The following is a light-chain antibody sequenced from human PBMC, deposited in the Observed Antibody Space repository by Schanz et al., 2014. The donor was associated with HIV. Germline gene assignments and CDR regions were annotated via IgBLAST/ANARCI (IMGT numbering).Light chain of an antibody. J-gene: IGLJ2*01. V-gene: IGLV1-47*01. Sequence: QSVLTQPPSASGTPGQRVTISCSGSSSNIGSNYVYWYHQLPGTAPKLLIYRNNQRPSGVPDRFSGSKSGVTAYLTISGLQAEDEADYYCCSYAGSSTPVFGGGTKLT. CDR3: CSYAGSSTPV. CDR2: RNN. CDR1: SSNIGSNY.